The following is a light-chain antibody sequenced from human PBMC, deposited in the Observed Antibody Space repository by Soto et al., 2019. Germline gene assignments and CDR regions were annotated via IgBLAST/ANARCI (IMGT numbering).Light chain of an antibody. CDR3: QQYNNGPPYT. CDR2: GAS. J-gene: IGKJ2*01. CDR1: QSISSS. V-gene: IGKV3-15*01. Sequence: ELVMAQSPATLSVSPGERATLSCRASQSISSSLAWYQQKPGQAPRLLIYGASTRATGIPARFSGSGSGTEFTLTISSLQSEDFAVYYCQQYNNGPPYTFGQGTKLEIK.